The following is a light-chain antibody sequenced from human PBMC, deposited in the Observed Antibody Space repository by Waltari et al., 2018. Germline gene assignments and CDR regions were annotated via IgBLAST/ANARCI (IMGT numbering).Light chain of an antibody. CDR3: QQLNSYEYT. CDR1: QGISSY. J-gene: IGKJ2*01. Sequence: DIQLTQSPSFLSASVGDRVTLTCRASQGISSYLAWYQHKPGKAPKLLIYAASTLQSGGPSSFSGSGSGTEFTLTISSLQPEDFATYYCQQLNSYEYTFGQGTKLEIK. CDR2: AAS. V-gene: IGKV1-9*01.